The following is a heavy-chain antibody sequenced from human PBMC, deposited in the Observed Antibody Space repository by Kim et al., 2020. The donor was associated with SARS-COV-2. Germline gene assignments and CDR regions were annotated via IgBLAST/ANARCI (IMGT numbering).Heavy chain of an antibody. Sequence: KGRFTISRDNSKNTLYLKMNSLRAEDTAVYYCARDRVMIGVAQPSETFDYWGQGTLVTVSS. CDR3: ARDRVMIGVAQPSETFDY. V-gene: IGHV3-30*07. J-gene: IGHJ4*02. D-gene: IGHD3-22*01.